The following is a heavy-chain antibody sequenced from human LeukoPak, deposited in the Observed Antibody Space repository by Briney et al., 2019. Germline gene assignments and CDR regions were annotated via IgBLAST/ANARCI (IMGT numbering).Heavy chain of an antibody. CDR1: GYTFTGYY. D-gene: IGHD2-21*02. Sequence: GASVKVSCKASGYTFTGYYMHWVRQAPGQGLEWMGWINPNSGGTNYAQKFQGRVTMTTDTSTSTAYMELRSLRSDDTAVYYCARVDHIVVVTAGFDYWGQGTLVTVSS. V-gene: IGHV1-2*02. CDR2: INPNSGGT. J-gene: IGHJ4*02. CDR3: ARVDHIVVVTAGFDY.